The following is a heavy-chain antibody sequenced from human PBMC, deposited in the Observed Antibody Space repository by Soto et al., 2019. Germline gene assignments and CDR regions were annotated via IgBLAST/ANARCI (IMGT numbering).Heavy chain of an antibody. CDR3: ARGAAAGTLEY. V-gene: IGHV4-59*01. CDR1: GGSISSYY. J-gene: IGHJ4*02. CDR2: IYYSGST. D-gene: IGHD6-13*01. Sequence: SETLSLTCTVSGGSISSYYWSWIRQPPGKGLEWIGYIYYSGSTNYNPSLKSRVTISVDTSKNQFSLKLSSVTAADTAVHYCARGAAAGTLEYWGQGALVTVSS.